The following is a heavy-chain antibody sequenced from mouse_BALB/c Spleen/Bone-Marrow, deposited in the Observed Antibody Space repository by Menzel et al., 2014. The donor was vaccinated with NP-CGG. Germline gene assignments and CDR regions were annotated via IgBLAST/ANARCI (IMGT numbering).Heavy chain of an antibody. CDR1: GFNIKDTY. CDR3: AMITTGAWFAY. J-gene: IGHJ3*01. Sequence: EVQLQQSGAELVKPGASVKLSCTAFGFNIKDTYMHWVKQRPEQGLEWIGRIDPANGNTKYDPKFQGKATITADTSSNTAYLQFSSLTSEDTAVYYCAMITTGAWFAYWGQGTLVTVSA. D-gene: IGHD2-4*01. V-gene: IGHV14-3*02. CDR2: IDPANGNT.